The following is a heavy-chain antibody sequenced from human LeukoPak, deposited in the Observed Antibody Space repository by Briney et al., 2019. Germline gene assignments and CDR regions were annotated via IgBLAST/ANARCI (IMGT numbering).Heavy chain of an antibody. J-gene: IGHJ4*02. CDR3: TTGDVYYDSSGYYSMVWPFDY. CDR2: IKSKTDGGTT. V-gene: IGHV3-15*07. D-gene: IGHD3-22*01. CDR1: GFTFSNAW. Sequence: SGGSLRLSCAASGFTFSNAWMNWVRQAPGKGLERVGRIKSKTDGGTTDYAAPVKGRFTISRDDSKNTLYLQMNSLKTEDTAVYYCTTGDVYYDSSGYYSMVWPFDYWGQGTLVTVSS.